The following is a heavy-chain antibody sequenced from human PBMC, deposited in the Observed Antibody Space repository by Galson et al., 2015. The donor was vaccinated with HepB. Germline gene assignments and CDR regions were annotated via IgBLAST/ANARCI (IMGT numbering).Heavy chain of an antibody. D-gene: IGHD6-13*01. J-gene: IGHJ5*02. CDR2: INAGNGNT. CDR1: GYTFTSYA. Sequence: SVKVSCKASGYTFTSYAMHWVRQAPGQRLEWMGWINAGNGNTKHSQKFQGRVTITRDTSASTAYMELSSLKSEDTAVYYCARTHRPPGMAAAGAESWFDPWGQRTRVTVSS. CDR3: ARTHRPPGMAAAGAESWFDP. V-gene: IGHV1-3*01.